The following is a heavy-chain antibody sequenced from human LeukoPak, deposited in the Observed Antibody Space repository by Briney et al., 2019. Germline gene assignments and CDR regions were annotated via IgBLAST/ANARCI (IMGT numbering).Heavy chain of an antibody. CDR2: INHSGRT. Sequence: SETLSLTCAVYGGSYTNYYWSWIRQPPGKGLEWIGEINHSGRTNYNPSLKSRVTISVDTSKNQFSLKLSSVTAADTAVYYCARVPKGGYSYGVFDYWGQGTLVTVSS. J-gene: IGHJ4*02. CDR3: ARVPKGGYSYGVFDY. CDR1: GGSYTNYY. V-gene: IGHV4-34*01. D-gene: IGHD5-18*01.